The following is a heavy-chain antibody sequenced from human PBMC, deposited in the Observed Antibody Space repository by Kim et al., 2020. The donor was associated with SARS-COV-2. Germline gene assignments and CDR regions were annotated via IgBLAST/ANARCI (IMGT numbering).Heavy chain of an antibody. CDR2: VGHDGSLQ. D-gene: IGHD3-3*01. Sequence: GGSLRLSCAASGFTFSNHGMHWVRQAPGKGLDWVAVVGHDGSLQFYADSAKGRFTISRDNSRNTLYLHMSSLRVDDTAVYYWAKEIGSGLPLEDWGQGTLVTVSS. CDR1: GFTFSNHG. CDR3: AKEIGSGLPLED. V-gene: IGHV3-30*18. J-gene: IGHJ4*02.